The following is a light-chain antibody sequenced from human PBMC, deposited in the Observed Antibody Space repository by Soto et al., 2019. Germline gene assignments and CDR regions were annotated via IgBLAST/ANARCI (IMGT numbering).Light chain of an antibody. V-gene: IGKV1-5*03. Sequence: DIQMTQSPSTLSGSVGDRVTITCRASQTISSWLAWYQQKPGKAPKLLIHKASSLQSGVPSRFSGSGSGTDFTLTISSLQPEDFATYYCQQANSFPYTFGQGTKVDNK. J-gene: IGKJ2*01. CDR2: KAS. CDR1: QTISSW. CDR3: QQANSFPYT.